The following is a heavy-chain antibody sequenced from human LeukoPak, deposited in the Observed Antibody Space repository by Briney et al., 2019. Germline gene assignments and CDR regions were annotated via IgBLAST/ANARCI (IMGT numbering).Heavy chain of an antibody. D-gene: IGHD3-9*01. CDR2: ISSSGRTI. J-gene: IGHJ4*02. V-gene: IGHV3-48*03. CDR1: GFTFSSYE. CDR3: ARAYDILTGYSY. Sequence: GGSLRLSCAASGFTFSSYEMNWVRQAPGKGLEWVSYISSSGRTIYYADSVKGRFTISRDNAKNSLYLQMNSLRAEDTAVYYCARAYDILTGYSYWGQGTLVTVSS.